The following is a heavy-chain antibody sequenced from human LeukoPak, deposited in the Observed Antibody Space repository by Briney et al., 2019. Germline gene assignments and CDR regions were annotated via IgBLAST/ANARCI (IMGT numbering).Heavy chain of an antibody. CDR2: IKEDGTEK. J-gene: IGHJ4*02. Sequence: PGGSLRLSCAASGFTFSSYWMAWVRQAPGKGLEWVAHIKEDGTEKYYVDSVKGRFTISRDDAKSSLFLQMNSLRAEDTAVYYCARGYGGNSAYFDYWGQGTLVTVSS. V-gene: IGHV3-7*01. D-gene: IGHD4-23*01. CDR3: ARGYGGNSAYFDY. CDR1: GFTFSSYW.